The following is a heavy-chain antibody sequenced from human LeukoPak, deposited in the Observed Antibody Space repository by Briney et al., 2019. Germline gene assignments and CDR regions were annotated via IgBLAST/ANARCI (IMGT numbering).Heavy chain of an antibody. CDR2: INTDGSTT. V-gene: IGHV3-74*01. J-gene: IGHJ3*02. D-gene: IGHD3-3*01. Sequence: PGGSLRLSCAASGFTFSRYWMHWVRHAPGKGPVWVSHINTDGSTTTYADSVKGRFTISRDNAKNTLYLQMNSLRAEDTAVYYRADPFADAFDIWGQGTMVTVSS. CDR3: ADPFADAFDI. CDR1: GFTFSRYW.